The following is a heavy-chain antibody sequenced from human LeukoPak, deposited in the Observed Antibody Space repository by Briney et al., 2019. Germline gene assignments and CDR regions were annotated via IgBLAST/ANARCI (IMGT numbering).Heavy chain of an antibody. Sequence: GGSLRLSCAASGFTFSSYAMHWVRQAPGKGLEWVAVISYDGSNKYYADSVKGRFTISRDNSKNTLYLQMNSLGAEDTAVYYCARSPLRITMVRGLLDYWGQGTLVTVSS. J-gene: IGHJ4*02. V-gene: IGHV3-30*04. CDR3: ARSPLRITMVRGLLDY. CDR1: GFTFSSYA. D-gene: IGHD3-10*01. CDR2: ISYDGSNK.